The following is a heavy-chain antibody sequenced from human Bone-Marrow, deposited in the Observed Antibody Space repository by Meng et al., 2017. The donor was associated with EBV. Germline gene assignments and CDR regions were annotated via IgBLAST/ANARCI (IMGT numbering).Heavy chain of an antibody. Sequence: LLHPSQPMSLAFAASAGYFGCSHWSWIRQPPGNGLEWIGEINHSGSTNYNPSLKSRVTISVDTSKNQFSLKLSSVTAADTAVYYCARGRGYSSPNFDYWGQGTLVTVSS. CDR1: AGYFGCSH. D-gene: IGHD6-13*01. V-gene: IGHV4-34*01. CDR3: ARGRGYSSPNFDY. CDR2: INHSGST. J-gene: IGHJ4*02.